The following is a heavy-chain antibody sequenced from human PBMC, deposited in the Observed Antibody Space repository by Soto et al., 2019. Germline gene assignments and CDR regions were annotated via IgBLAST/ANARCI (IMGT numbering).Heavy chain of an antibody. D-gene: IGHD5-12*01. CDR3: ARYRATINSFWFDP. Sequence: QVQLVQSGAEVKKPGASVKVSCKASGYTFTSYGISWVRQAPGQGLEWMGWISAYNGNTNYAQKVQGRVTMTTDTSTSPAYMELRSLRSADTAVYYCARYRATINSFWFDPWGQGTLVTVSS. J-gene: IGHJ5*02. CDR1: GYTFTSYG. CDR2: ISAYNGNT. V-gene: IGHV1-18*01.